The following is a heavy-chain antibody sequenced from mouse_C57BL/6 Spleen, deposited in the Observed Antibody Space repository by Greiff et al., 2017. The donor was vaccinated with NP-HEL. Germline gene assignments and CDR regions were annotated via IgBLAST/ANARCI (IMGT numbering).Heavy chain of an antibody. Sequence: EVQLQESGGGLVKPGGSLKLSCAASGFTFSDYGMHWVRQAPEKGLEWVAYISSGSSTIYYADTVKGRFTISRDNAKNTLFLQMTSLRSEDTAMYYCERNLITTVEAGYWGQGTTLTVSS. CDR2: ISSGSSTI. J-gene: IGHJ2*01. D-gene: IGHD1-1*01. CDR1: GFTFSDYG. CDR3: ERNLITTVEAGY. V-gene: IGHV5-17*01.